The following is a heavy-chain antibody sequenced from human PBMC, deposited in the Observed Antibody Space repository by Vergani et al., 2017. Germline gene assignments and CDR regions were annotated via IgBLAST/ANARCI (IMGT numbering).Heavy chain of an antibody. CDR1: GYTFTSYD. D-gene: IGHD3-10*01. CDR3: ARARSYYYGSGLDY. V-gene: IGHV1-8*01. Sequence: QVQLVQSVAEVKKPGASVKVSCKASGYTFTSYDINWVRQATGQGLEWMGWMNPNSGNTGYAQKFQGRVTMTRNTSISTVYMELSSLRSEDTAVYYCARARSYYYGSGLDYWGQGTLVTVSS. CDR2: MNPNSGNT. J-gene: IGHJ4*02.